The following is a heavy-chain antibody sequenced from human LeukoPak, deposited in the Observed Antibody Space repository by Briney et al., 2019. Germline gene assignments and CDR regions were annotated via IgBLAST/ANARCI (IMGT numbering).Heavy chain of an antibody. Sequence: PSETLSLTCTVSGVSISSYYWSWIRQPPGKGLEWIGYIYYSGSTNYNPSLKSRVTISVDTSKNQFSLKLSSVTAADTAVCYCARGRYYDYVWGSYRYHPYFDYWGQGTLVTVSS. V-gene: IGHV4-59*01. D-gene: IGHD3-16*02. CDR3: ARGRYYDYVWGSYRYHPYFDY. CDR2: IYYSGST. CDR1: GVSISSYY. J-gene: IGHJ4*02.